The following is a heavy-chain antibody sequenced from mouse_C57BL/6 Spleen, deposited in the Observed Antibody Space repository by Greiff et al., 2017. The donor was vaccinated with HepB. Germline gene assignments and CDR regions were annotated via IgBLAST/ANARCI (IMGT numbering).Heavy chain of an antibody. V-gene: IGHV1-15*01. CDR2: IDPETGGT. Sequence: VKLQQSGAELVRPGASVTLSCKASGYTFTDYEMHWVKQTPVHGLEWIGAIDPETGGTAYNQKFKGKAILTADKSSSTAYMELRSLTSEDSAVYYCTRTYGTGYFDVWGTGTTVTVSS. CDR1: GYTFTDYE. CDR3: TRTYGTGYFDV. D-gene: IGHD1-1*01. J-gene: IGHJ1*03.